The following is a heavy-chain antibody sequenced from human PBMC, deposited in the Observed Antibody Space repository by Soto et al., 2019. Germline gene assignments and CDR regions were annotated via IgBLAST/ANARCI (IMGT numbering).Heavy chain of an antibody. J-gene: IGHJ6*03. CDR3: ARHGVVAAIYYYYYYMYV. Sequence: SETLSLTCTVSGGSISSYYWSWIRQPPGKGLEWIGYIYYSGSTNYNPSLKSRVTISVDTSKNQFSLKLSSVTAADTAVYYCARHGVVAAIYYYYYYMYVWGKGTTVTVSS. D-gene: IGHD2-15*01. CDR1: GGSISSYY. CDR2: IYYSGST. V-gene: IGHV4-59*08.